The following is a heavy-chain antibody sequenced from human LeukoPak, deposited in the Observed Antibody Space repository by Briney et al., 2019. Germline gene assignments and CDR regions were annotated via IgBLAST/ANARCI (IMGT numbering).Heavy chain of an antibody. CDR1: GFTFSTYE. Sequence: QPGGSLRLSCAASGFTFSTYEMNWVRKAPGKGLKWVSYISSSGSTIYYADSVKGRFTISRDNAKNSLYLQMNSLRAEDTAVYYCARERYSYVADAFDIWGQGTMVTVSS. CDR2: ISSSGSTI. D-gene: IGHD5-18*01. CDR3: ARERYSYVADAFDI. V-gene: IGHV3-48*03. J-gene: IGHJ3*02.